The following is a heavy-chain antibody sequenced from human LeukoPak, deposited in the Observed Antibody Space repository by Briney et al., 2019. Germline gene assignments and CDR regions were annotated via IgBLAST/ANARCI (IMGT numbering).Heavy chain of an antibody. CDR1: GFTFSSYG. J-gene: IGHJ4*02. CDR3: AKDSSRYSYVDYFDY. V-gene: IGHV3-30*18. CDR2: ISYDGSNK. D-gene: IGHD5-18*01. Sequence: GGSLRLSCAASGFTFSSYGMHWVRQAPGKGLEWVAVISYDGSNKYYADSVKGRFTISRDNSKNTLYLQTNSLRAEDTAVYYCAKDSSRYSYVDYFDYWRQGTLVTVSS.